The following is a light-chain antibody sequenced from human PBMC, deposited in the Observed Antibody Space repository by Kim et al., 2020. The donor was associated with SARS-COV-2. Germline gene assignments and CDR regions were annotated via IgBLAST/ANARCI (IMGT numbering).Light chain of an antibody. CDR1: QDIVSY. CDR3: QHYYSYPYA. CDR2: AVN. V-gene: IGKV1-8*01. J-gene: IGKJ2*01. Sequence: AIRMTQSPSSLSASTGDRVTVTCRTSQDIVSYLAWYQQKPGKAPKLLIYAVNTLQSGVPSRFSGSGSGTNFNLTINYLQSEDFATYYCQHYYSYPYAFGQGTKLEI.